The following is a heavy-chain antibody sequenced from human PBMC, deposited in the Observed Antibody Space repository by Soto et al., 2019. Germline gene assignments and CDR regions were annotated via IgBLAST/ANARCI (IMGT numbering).Heavy chain of an antibody. V-gene: IGHV4-30-2*01. J-gene: IGHJ6*02. CDR1: GGSISSGGYS. D-gene: IGHD3-10*01. CDR2: IYHSGST. Sequence: SETLSLTCAVSGGSISSGGYSWSWIRQPPGKGLEWIGYIYHSGSTYYNPSLKSRVTISVDRSKNQFSLKLSSVTAADTAVYYCASASAGEQPYGMDVWGQGTTVTVSS. CDR3: ASASAGEQPYGMDV.